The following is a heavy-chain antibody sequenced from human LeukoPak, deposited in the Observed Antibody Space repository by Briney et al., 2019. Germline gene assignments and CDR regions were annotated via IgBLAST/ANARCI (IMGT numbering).Heavy chain of an antibody. D-gene: IGHD3-22*01. CDR3: AKVGYDSSGYYYVGSPYYFDY. V-gene: IGHV3-23*01. Sequence: GGSLRLSCAASGFTFSSYAMSWVRQAPGKGLEWVSAISGSGGSTYYADSVKGRFTIFRDNSKNTLYLQMNSLRAEDTAVYYCAKVGYDSSGYYYVGSPYYFDYWGQGTLVTVSS. CDR2: ISGSGGST. CDR1: GFTFSSYA. J-gene: IGHJ4*02.